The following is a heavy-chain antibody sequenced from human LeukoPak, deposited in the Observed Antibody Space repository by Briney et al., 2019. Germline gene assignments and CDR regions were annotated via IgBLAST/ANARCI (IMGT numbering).Heavy chain of an antibody. Sequence: GGSLRLSCAASGFPFNIYAINWVRQAPGQGLEWGPLISNDGNSKYYADSVKGRFTISRDSSKSTVFLQMNSLRVEDTAVYYCAREGLGYCSTTTCFLFDYWGQGALVTVSS. V-gene: IGHV3-30*04. D-gene: IGHD2-2*01. CDR3: AREGLGYCSTTTCFLFDY. CDR1: GFPFNIYA. J-gene: IGHJ4*02. CDR2: ISNDGNSK.